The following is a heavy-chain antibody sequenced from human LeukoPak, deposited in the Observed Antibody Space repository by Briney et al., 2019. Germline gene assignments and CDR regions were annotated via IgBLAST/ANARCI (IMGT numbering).Heavy chain of an antibody. Sequence: SETLSLTCTVSGGSISSSSYYWGWIRQPPGKGLEWIGNMYSSGSTYYNPSLKSRVTISVDTPKNQFSLKVSSVTAADTAVYYCARQTGVGAIIDYWGQGTLVTVSS. D-gene: IGHD1-26*01. J-gene: IGHJ4*02. CDR2: MYSSGST. V-gene: IGHV4-39*01. CDR1: GGSISSSSYY. CDR3: ARQTGVGAIIDY.